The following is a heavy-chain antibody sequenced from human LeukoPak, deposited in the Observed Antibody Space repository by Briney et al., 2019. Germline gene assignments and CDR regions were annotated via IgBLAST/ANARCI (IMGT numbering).Heavy chain of an antibody. CDR1: GYTFTSYA. Sequence: ASVTVSCKASGYTFTSYAMNWVRQAPGQGLEWMGWINTNTGNPTYAQGFTGRFVFSLDTSVSTAYLQISSLKAEDTAVYYCARDARRFLGQYWFDPWGQGTLVTVSS. D-gene: IGHD3-3*01. CDR3: ARDARRFLGQYWFDP. J-gene: IGHJ5*02. CDR2: INTNTGNP. V-gene: IGHV7-4-1*02.